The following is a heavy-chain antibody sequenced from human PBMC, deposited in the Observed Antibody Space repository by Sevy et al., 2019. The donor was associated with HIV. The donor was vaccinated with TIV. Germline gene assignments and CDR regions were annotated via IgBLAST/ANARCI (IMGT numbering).Heavy chain of an antibody. D-gene: IGHD2-2*03. J-gene: IGHJ4*02. V-gene: IGHV4-4*02. CDR3: ARGVGGYCSSTSCHVDY. Sequence: SETLSLTCAVSGGYISSNNWWNWVRQTPGKGLGWIGEIYHSGSTNRNPSLKSRVTISVDKSKNQFSLKLSSVTAADTAVYYCARGVGGYCSSTSCHVDYWGQGSLVTVSS. CDR2: IYHSGST. CDR1: GGYISSNNW.